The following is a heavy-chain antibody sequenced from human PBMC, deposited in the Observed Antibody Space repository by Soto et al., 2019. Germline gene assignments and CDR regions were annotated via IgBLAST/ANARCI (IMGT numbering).Heavy chain of an antibody. Sequence: EVQLVESGGGLVQPGGSLRRSCVASGFSFSNNWMHWVRHAPGKGPVWVSRISADGSDTHYADSVQGRFTISRDNAKNTLYLQMNTLSVEDAAVYYCARFDIAAPPPIWGQGTMVTVSS. V-gene: IGHV3-74*01. CDR2: ISADGSDT. CDR3: ARFDIAAPPPI. D-gene: IGHD6-13*01. CDR1: GFSFSNNW. J-gene: IGHJ3*02.